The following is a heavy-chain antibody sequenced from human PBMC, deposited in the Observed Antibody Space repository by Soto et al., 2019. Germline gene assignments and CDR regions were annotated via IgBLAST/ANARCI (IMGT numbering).Heavy chain of an antibody. CDR2: IYYNGST. V-gene: IGHV4-59*08. CDR3: ARRYSSSFDY. Sequence: QVQLQESGPGLVKPSETLSLTCTVSGGSISSYYWSWIRQPPGKGLEWIGYIYYNGSTNYNPSLKGRLPRSVATSRNQYSLKLSSVTAADKAVYYCARRYSSSFDYWGQGTLVTVSS. CDR1: GGSISSYY. D-gene: IGHD6-13*01. J-gene: IGHJ4*02.